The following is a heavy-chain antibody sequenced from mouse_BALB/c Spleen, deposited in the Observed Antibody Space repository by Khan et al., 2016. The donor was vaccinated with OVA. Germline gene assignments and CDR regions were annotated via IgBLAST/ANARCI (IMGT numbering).Heavy chain of an antibody. J-gene: IGHJ3*01. Sequence: VQLQESGPGLVAPSQSLSITCTVSGFSLTSYGVHWVRQPPGKGLEWLGVIWAGGSTNYNSALMSRLSISKDNSKSQVFLKMNSLQTDDTAMYYCARGVSTMLTTAFAYWGQGTLVTGSA. CDR2: IWAGGST. CDR1: GFSLTSYG. D-gene: IGHD2-2*01. V-gene: IGHV2-9*02. CDR3: ARGVSTMLTTAFAY.